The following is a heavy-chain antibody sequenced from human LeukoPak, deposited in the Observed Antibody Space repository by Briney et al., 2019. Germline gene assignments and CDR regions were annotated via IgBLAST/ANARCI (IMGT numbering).Heavy chain of an antibody. V-gene: IGHV3-66*04. CDR2: IYGAGGT. CDR1: GFTVSSNH. CDR3: ASQDISMVKSSDY. J-gene: IGHJ4*02. Sequence: GGSLRLSCAASGFTVSSNHMSWVRQAPGKGLEWVSIIYGAGGTYYTDSVKGRFTISRDNSKNTLYLQMHNLRAEDTAVYYCASQDISMVKSSDYWGQGALSPSPQ. D-gene: IGHD3-10*01.